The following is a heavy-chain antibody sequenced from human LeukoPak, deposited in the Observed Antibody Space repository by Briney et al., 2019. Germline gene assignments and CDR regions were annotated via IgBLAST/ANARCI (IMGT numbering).Heavy chain of an antibody. J-gene: IGHJ4*02. V-gene: IGHV3-9*01. CDR1: GFIFDDFS. CDR3: TKATTRRVTAARIDS. Sequence: PGRSLRLSCAASGFIFDDFSMFWVRQAPGKGLEWVSSITWHGRSTAYADSVRGRFTISRDNAKNSLYLQMNSLRPEDTAFYYCTKATTRRVTAARIDSWGQGTLVTVSS. D-gene: IGHD6-25*01. CDR2: ITWHGRST.